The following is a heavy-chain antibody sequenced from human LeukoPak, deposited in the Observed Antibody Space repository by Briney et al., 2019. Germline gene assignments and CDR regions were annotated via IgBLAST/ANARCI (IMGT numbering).Heavy chain of an antibody. Sequence: GGSLRLSCAASGFSFSVYAMSWVRQAPGKGLEWVSSISGSGGRTYYTNSVKGRFTISRENFKNTVYLEMNNLGAEDTALYYCAKGGQDVDLWRFDYWGQGNLVIVSS. V-gene: IGHV3-23*01. CDR1: GFSFSVYA. D-gene: IGHD3-3*01. CDR2: ISGSGGRT. J-gene: IGHJ4*02. CDR3: AKGGQDVDLWRFDY.